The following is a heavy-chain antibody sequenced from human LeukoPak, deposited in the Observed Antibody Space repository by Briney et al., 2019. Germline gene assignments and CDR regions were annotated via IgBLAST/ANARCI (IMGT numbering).Heavy chain of an antibody. CDR1: GFTFSSYG. J-gene: IGHJ4*02. V-gene: IGHV3-33*01. D-gene: IGHD3-9*01. CDR3: ARESVVYYDILTGYSPLDC. CDR2: IWYDGSNK. Sequence: GGSLRLSCAAPGFTFSSYGMHWVRQAPGKGLEWVAVIWYDGSNKYYADSVKGRFTISRDNSKNTLYLQMNSLRAEDTAVYYCARESVVYYDILTGYSPLDCWGQGTLVTVSS.